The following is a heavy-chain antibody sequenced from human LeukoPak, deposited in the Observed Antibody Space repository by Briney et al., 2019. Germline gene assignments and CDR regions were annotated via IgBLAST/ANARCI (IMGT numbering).Heavy chain of an antibody. V-gene: IGHV1-69*13. D-gene: IGHD2-2*02. CDR2: IIPIFGTA. CDR1: GGTFSSYA. CDR3: ARDPYCSSTSCYTRWGFDP. Sequence: GASVKVSCKASGGTFSSYAISWVRQAPGQGLEWMGGIIPIFGTANYAQKFQGRVTITADESTSTAYMELSSLRSEDTAVYYCARDPYCSSTSCYTRWGFDPWGQGILVTVSS. J-gene: IGHJ5*02.